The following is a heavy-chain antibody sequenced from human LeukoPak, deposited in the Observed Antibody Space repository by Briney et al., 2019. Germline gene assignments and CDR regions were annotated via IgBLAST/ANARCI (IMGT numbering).Heavy chain of an antibody. D-gene: IGHD1-7*01. CDR2: IIPIFGTA. J-gene: IGHJ4*02. V-gene: IGHV1-69*13. Sequence: SVKVSCKASGGTFSSYAISWVRQAPGQGLEWMGGIIPIFGTANYAQKFQGRVTITADESTSTAYMELSSLRSEDTAVYYCASNYGITGTRGAYHFDYWGQGTLVTVSS. CDR3: ASNYGITGTRGAYHFDY. CDR1: GGTFSSYA.